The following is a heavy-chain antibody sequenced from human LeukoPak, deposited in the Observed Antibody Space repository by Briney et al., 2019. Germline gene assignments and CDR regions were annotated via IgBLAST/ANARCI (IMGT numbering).Heavy chain of an antibody. Sequence: SETLSLTCSVSGGSISSYSWNWIRQPAGKGLEWIGRIYTSGSTNYNPSLKSRVTMSVDTSKNQFSLKLSSVTAADTAIYYCARASSGSYYYFDYWGQGTLVTVSS. D-gene: IGHD3-22*01. CDR3: ARASSGSYYYFDY. CDR1: GGSISSYS. V-gene: IGHV4-4*07. J-gene: IGHJ4*02. CDR2: IYTSGST.